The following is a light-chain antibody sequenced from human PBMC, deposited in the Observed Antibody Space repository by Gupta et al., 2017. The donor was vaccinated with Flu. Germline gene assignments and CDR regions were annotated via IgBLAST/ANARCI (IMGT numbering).Light chain of an antibody. J-gene: IGKJ1*01. CDR2: GAS. CDR3: QQDNNWPPWT. Sequence: ETVMTQSPATLSVSPGERATLSCRASQSVSSNLAWYQQKPGQPPRLLIFGASTRATGIPARFSGSGSGTEFTLTVSSRQSEDFAVYYCQQDNNWPPWTFGQGTKVESK. CDR1: QSVSSN. V-gene: IGKV3-15*01.